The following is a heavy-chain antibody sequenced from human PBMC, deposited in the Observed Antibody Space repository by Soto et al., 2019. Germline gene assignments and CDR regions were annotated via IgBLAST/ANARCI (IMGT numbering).Heavy chain of an antibody. J-gene: IGHJ3*02. V-gene: IGHV5-51*01. Sequence: PGESLKISCKGSGYIFTNYWIAWVRQMSGKGLEWMGIIYPSDSDTRYSPSFQGQVIISADKSISTAYLQWNSLKASNTAMYYCARPRAVVGGWDAFDIWGRGTMVTVSS. CDR1: GYIFTNYW. CDR2: IYPSDSDT. CDR3: ARPRAVVGGWDAFDI. D-gene: IGHD2-21*01.